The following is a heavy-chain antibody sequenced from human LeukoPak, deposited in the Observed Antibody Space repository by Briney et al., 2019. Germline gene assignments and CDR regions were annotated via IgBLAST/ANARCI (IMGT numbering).Heavy chain of an antibody. J-gene: IGHJ4*02. CDR3: ARDRITGPFDY. V-gene: IGHV1-18*01. D-gene: IGHD1-14*01. CDR2: ISGYNGNT. CDR1: GYIFTIYG. Sequence: ASVKVSCTASGYIFTIYGFSWVRQAPGQGLEWMGWISGYNGNTNYAQKLRGRVTMTRETSTSTAYMELRSLRSDDTAVYYCARDRITGPFDYWGQGTLVTVSS.